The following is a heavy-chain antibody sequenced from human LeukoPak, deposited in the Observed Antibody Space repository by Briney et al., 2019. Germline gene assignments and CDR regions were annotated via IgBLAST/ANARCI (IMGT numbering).Heavy chain of an antibody. D-gene: IGHD3-16*01. CDR3: ARVVLGNSFDY. CDR1: GYTFTDYY. CDR2: ISAYNGNT. J-gene: IGHJ4*02. Sequence: ASVKVSCKASGYTFTDYYMHWVRQTPGQGLEWMGWISAYNGNTNYAQKLQGRVTMTTDTSTSTAYMELRSLRSDDTAVYYCARVVLGNSFDYWGQGTLVTVSS. V-gene: IGHV1-18*04.